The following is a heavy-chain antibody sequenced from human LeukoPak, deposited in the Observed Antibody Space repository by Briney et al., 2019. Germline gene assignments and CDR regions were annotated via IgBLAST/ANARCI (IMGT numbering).Heavy chain of an antibody. CDR2: TYYRSKWYN. D-gene: IGHD5-12*01. Sequence: PSQTLSLTCAISGDSVSSNSVAWHWIRQSPSRGLECLGRTYYRSKWYNDYALSVKSPITIHPDTSKNQFSLQLNSVTPEDTAVYYCARQYRGAFDIWGRGTVVTVSS. CDR3: ARQYRGAFDI. J-gene: IGHJ3*02. V-gene: IGHV6-1*01. CDR1: GDSVSSNSVA.